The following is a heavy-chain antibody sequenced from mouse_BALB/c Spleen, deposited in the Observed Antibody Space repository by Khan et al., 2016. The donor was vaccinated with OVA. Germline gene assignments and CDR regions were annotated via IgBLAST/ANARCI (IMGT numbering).Heavy chain of an antibody. D-gene: IGHD1-1*01. CDR1: GYSITTDYA. Sequence: VQLQQSGPGLVKPSQSLSLTCTVTGYSITTDYAWNWIRQFPGNKLEWMGYIRYSGNTKYNPSLQSRISITRDTSKHQFFMQLKSVTTEDTARYDCARVYGGDFDYGGQGTTLTVSS. V-gene: IGHV3-2*02. CDR3: ARVYGGDFDY. CDR2: IRYSGNT. J-gene: IGHJ2*01.